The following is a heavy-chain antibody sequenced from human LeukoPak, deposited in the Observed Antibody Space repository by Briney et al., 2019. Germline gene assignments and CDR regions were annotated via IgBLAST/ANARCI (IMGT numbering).Heavy chain of an antibody. Sequence: SETLSLTCTVSGGSISSSSYYWGWIRQPPGKGLEWIGSIYYSGSTYYNPSLKSRVTISVDTSKNQFSLKLSSVTAADTAVYYCARVKVVGGNYMDVWGKGTTVTVSS. CDR3: ARVKVVGGNYMDV. J-gene: IGHJ6*03. CDR1: GGSISSSSYY. CDR2: IYYSGST. D-gene: IGHD2-15*01. V-gene: IGHV4-39*07.